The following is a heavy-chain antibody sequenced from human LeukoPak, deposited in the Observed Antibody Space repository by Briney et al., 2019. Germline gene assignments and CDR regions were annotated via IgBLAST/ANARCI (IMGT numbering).Heavy chain of an antibody. CDR1: GFTFNSYW. CDR2: INSDGGDT. J-gene: IGHJ3*02. Sequence: PGGSLRLSCAASGFTFNSYWFHWVRQAPGKGLVWVSRINSDGGDTIYADSVKGRFTISRDNAKSTVYLQVNSLKAEDTAVYYCARGGYHHGFDIWGQGTMVTVSS. D-gene: IGHD2-15*01. CDR3: ARGGYHHGFDI. V-gene: IGHV3-74*01.